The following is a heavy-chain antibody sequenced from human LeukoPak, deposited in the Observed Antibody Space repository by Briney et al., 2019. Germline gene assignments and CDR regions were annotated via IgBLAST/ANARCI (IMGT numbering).Heavy chain of an antibody. CDR2: ISYDGSDK. V-gene: IGHV3-30*04. D-gene: IGHD5-18*01. Sequence: GGSLRLSCAASGFTFSSYAMYWVRQAPGKGLEWVAVISYDGSDKFYADSVKGRFTMSRDNSKNTLYLQMNSLRAEDTAVYYCSRAGGGYSYGYYMDVWGKGTTVSIS. J-gene: IGHJ6*03. CDR1: GFTFSSYA. CDR3: SRAGGGYSYGYYMDV.